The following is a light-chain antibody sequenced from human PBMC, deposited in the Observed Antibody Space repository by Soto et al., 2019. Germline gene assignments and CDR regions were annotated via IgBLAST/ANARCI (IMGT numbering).Light chain of an antibody. V-gene: IGKV2-28*01. J-gene: IGKJ1*01. CDR2: LGS. CDR1: QSLLHSAGNNY. CDR3: MQALHTPWT. Sequence: DVVMTQSPLSLPVTPGEPAAISCRSSQSLLHSAGNNYLDWYLQKPGQSPQLLICLGSNRASGVSDRFSGSGSGTDFTRTISRVEAEDFGVYYCMQALHTPWTFGQGTQVEL.